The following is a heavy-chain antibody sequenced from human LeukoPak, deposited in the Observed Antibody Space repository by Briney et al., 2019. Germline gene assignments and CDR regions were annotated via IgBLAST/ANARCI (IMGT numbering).Heavy chain of an antibody. CDR2: INPNSGDT. D-gene: IGHD4-17*01. V-gene: IGHV1-2*06. CDR1: GYTFTSYY. Sequence: ASVKVSCKASGYTFTSYYMYWVRQAPGQGLEWMGRINPNSGDTFYAQKFQGRVTMTRDTSISTAYMELSRLRSDDTAVYYCARVMKATVRTSNFDYWGQGTLVTVSS. CDR3: ARVMKATVRTSNFDY. J-gene: IGHJ4*02.